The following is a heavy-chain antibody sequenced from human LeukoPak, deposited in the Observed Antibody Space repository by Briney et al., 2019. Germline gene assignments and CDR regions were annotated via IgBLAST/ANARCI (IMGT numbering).Heavy chain of an antibody. CDR1: GFIFSNYE. J-gene: IGHJ4*02. CDR2: INSVGGTI. CDR3: ARDLWFGELLSDFDY. V-gene: IGHV3-48*03. D-gene: IGHD3-10*01. Sequence: GGSLRLSCAASGFIFSNYEMNWVRQAPEKGLEWVSYINSVGGTIYYADSVKGRFTISRDNAKSSLYLQMNSLRAEDTAVYYCARDLWFGELLSDFDYWGQGTLVTVSS.